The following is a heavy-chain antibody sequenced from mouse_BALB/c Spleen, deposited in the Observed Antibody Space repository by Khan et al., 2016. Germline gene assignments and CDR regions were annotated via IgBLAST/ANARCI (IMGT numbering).Heavy chain of an antibody. V-gene: IGHV9-3*02. J-gene: IGHJ3*01. CDR2: INTNTGEP. D-gene: IGHD2-1*01. CDR1: GYTFTNYG. Sequence: QIQLVQSGPELKKPGETVKISCKASGYTFTNYGMTWVKQAPGKGLKWMGWINTNTGEPTYAEEFKGRFAFSLETSASTAYLQINNLKNEDTATYVCARYGTGTWFAYWGQGTLVTVSA. CDR3: ARYGTGTWFAY.